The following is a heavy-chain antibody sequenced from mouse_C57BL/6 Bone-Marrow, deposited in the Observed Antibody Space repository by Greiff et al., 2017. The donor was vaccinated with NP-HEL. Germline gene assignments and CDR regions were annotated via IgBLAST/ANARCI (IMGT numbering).Heavy chain of an antibody. J-gene: IGHJ3*01. CDR3: AKGIITTVVAPFAY. Sequence: VQLQQSGPELVKPGASVKISCKASGYTFTDYYMNWVKQSHGKSLEWIGDINPNNGGTSYNQKFKGKATLTVDKYSSTAYMELRSLTSEDSAVYYCAKGIITTVVAPFAYWGQGTLVTVSA. D-gene: IGHD1-1*01. CDR2: INPNNGGT. V-gene: IGHV1-26*01. CDR1: GYTFTDYY.